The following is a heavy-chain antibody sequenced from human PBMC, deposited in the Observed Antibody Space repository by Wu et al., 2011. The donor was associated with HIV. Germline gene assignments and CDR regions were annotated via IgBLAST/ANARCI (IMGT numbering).Heavy chain of an antibody. CDR1: GFTFSSYA. CDR2: ISYDGSEK. J-gene: IGHJ6*03. Sequence: GFTFSSYAMHWVRQAPGKGLEWVAVISYDGSEKYYVDSVKGRFTISRDNAKNSLYLQMNSLRAEDTAVYYCARERLIAVAGLYYYYMDVWGKGTTVTVSS. CDR3: ARERLIAVAGLYYYYMDV. V-gene: IGHV3-30*04. D-gene: IGHD6-19*01.